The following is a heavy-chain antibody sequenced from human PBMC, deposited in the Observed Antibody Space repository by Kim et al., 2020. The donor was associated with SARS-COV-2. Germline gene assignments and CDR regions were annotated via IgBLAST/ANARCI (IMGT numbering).Heavy chain of an antibody. D-gene: IGHD3-22*01. V-gene: IGHV3-30*04. J-gene: IGHJ4*02. CDR3: ARDYSMIVDRGIFDY. CDR1: GFTFSSYA. Sequence: GGSLRLSCAASGFTFSSYAMHWVRQAPGKGLEWVAVISYDGSNKYYADSVKGRFTISRDNSKNTLYLQMNSLRAEDTAVYYCARDYSMIVDRGIFDYWGQGTLVTVSS. CDR2: ISYDGSNK.